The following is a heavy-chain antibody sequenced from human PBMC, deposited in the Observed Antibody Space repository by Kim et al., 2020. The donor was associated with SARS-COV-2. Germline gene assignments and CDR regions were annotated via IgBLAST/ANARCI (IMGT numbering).Heavy chain of an antibody. Sequence: TTTADSVKGRFTIAGDYAKNTLYLQMNSLRAEDTAVYYCARLGGQYWFDYWGQGSLVTVSS. CDR2: T. D-gene: IGHD1-26*01. J-gene: IGHJ4*02. CDR3: ARLGGQYWFDY. V-gene: IGHV3-74*01.